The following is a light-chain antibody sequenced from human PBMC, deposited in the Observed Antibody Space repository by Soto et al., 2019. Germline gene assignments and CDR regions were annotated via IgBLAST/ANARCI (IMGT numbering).Light chain of an antibody. Sequence: QSALTQPASVSGSPGQSITISCAGTSSDVGGYNYVSWYQQHPGEAPTLLIYEVINRPSGVSNRFSGSKSGNTASLTISGLQAEDEADYYCSSFTSSATPCVFGTGTKVTVL. CDR1: SSDVGGYNY. CDR2: EVI. J-gene: IGLJ1*01. CDR3: SSFTSSATPCV. V-gene: IGLV2-14*01.